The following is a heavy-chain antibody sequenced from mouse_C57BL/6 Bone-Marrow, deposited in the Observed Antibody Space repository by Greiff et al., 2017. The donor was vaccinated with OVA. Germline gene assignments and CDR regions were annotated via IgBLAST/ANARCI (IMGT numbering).Heavy chain of an antibody. J-gene: IGHJ3*01. CDR1: GFTFSSYA. CDR3: ARDRGVFAY. V-gene: IGHV5-4*01. Sequence: EVKLQESGGGLVKPGGSLKLSCAASGFTFSSYAMSWVRQTPEKRLEWVATISDGGSYTYYPDNVKGRFTISRDNAKNNLYLQMSDLKSEDTAMYYCARDRGVFAYWGQGTLGTVSA. CDR2: ISDGGSYT.